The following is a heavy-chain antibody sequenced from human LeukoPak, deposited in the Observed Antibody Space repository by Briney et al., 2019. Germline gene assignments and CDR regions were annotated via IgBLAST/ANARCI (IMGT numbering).Heavy chain of an antibody. D-gene: IGHD6-19*01. V-gene: IGHV4-61*02. CDR1: GGSISSGSYY. J-gene: IGHJ4*02. CDR2: IYTSGST. CDR3: ARENIAVAGNSLYYFDY. Sequence: PSETLSLTCTVSGGSISSGSYYWSWIRQPAGKGLEWIGRIYTSGSTNYNPSLKSRVTISVDTSKNQFSLKLSSVTAADTAVYYCARENIAVAGNSLYYFDYWGQGTLVTVSS.